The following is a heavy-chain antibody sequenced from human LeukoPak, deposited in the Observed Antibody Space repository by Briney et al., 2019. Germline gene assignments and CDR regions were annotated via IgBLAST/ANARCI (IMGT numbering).Heavy chain of an antibody. CDR2: INHSGST. CDR3: ARDNWNYGSSMDV. CDR1: GGSFSGYY. D-gene: IGHD1-7*01. Sequence: SETLSLTCAVYGGSFSGYYWSWIRQPPGKGLEWIGEINHSGSTNYKPSLKSRVTISVDTPKNQFSLKLSSVTAADTAVYYCARDNWNYGSSMDVWGQGTTVTVSS. J-gene: IGHJ6*02. V-gene: IGHV4-34*01.